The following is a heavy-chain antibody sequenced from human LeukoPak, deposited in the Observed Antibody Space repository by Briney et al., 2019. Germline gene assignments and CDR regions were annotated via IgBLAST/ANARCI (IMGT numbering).Heavy chain of an antibody. CDR1: GFTFSSYG. Sequence: GRSLRLSCAASGFTFSSYGMHWVRQAPGKGLEWVAVIWYDGSNKYHADSVKGRFTISRDNSKNTLYLQMNSLRAEDTAVYYCAKDLAAAGALDYWGQGTLVTVSS. D-gene: IGHD6-13*01. V-gene: IGHV3-33*06. CDR3: AKDLAAAGALDY. CDR2: IWYDGSNK. J-gene: IGHJ4*02.